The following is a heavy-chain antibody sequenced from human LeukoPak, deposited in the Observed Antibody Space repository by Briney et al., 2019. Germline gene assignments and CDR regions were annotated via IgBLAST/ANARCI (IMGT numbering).Heavy chain of an antibody. V-gene: IGHV1-2*02. CDR3: ARDTTMITYWFDP. CDR2: INPNSGGT. J-gene: IGHJ5*02. D-gene: IGHD5-18*01. Sequence: ASVKVSCKASGYTFTVYYMHWVRQAPGQGLEWMGWINPNSGGTNYAQKFQGRVTMTRDTSVSTAYMELNRLRSDDTGVYYCARDTTMITYWFDPWGQGTLVTVSS. CDR1: GYTFTVYY.